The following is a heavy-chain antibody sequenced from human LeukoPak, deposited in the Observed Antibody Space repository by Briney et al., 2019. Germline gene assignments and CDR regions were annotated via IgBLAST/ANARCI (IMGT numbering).Heavy chain of an antibody. CDR3: ARADRLHGGPYLIGP. CDR2: INPNSGGT. J-gene: IGHJ5*02. CDR1: GYSFTDYY. D-gene: IGHD2-21*01. V-gene: IGHV1-2*02. Sequence: ASVKVSCKTSGYSFTDYYMHWVRQAPGQGLEWMGWINPNSGGTSSAQKFQGRVTMTRNTSISTVYMEVSWLTSDDTAIYYCARADRLHGGPYLIGPWGQGTLVTVSS.